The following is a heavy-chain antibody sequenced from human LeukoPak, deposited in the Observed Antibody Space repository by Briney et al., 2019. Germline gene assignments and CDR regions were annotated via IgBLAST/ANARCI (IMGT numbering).Heavy chain of an antibody. J-gene: IGHJ3*02. CDR3: ARGGTAVIAPYAFDI. V-gene: IGHV4-59*07. Sequence: SHTLSLTCTVSGGSLSSYYWSWVRQPPGKGLEWIGDIYYSGSTNCNPSVKSRVAMSVDTSKKQFPLKLSSLTAADTAVYYCARGGTAVIAPYAFDIWGQGTMVTVSS. CDR1: GGSLSSYY. CDR2: IYYSGST. D-gene: IGHD4-23*01.